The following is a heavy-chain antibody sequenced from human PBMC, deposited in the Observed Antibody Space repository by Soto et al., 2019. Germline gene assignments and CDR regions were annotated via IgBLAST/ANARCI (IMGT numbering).Heavy chain of an antibody. Sequence: VGSLRLSCAASGFTFSSYAMSWVRQSPGKGLEWVSAISGSGGSTYYADSVKGRFTISRDNSKNTLYLQMNSLRAEDTAVYYCAKGISWSIAAHRGYFDYWGQGTRVTVSS. J-gene: IGHJ4*02. V-gene: IGHV3-23*01. CDR3: AKGISWSIAAHRGYFDY. CDR2: ISGSGGST. D-gene: IGHD6-6*01. CDR1: GFTFSSYA.